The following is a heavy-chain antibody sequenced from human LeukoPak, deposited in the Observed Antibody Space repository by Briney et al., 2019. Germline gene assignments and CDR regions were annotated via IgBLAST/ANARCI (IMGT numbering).Heavy chain of an antibody. D-gene: IGHD3-22*01. CDR1: GFNFRYFW. J-gene: IGHJ4*02. V-gene: IGHV3-7*03. CDR2: INHDGRET. Sequence: PGGSLRLTCLGSGFNFRYFWMSWVRQAPGKGLEWVANINHDGRETYYADSVKGRFIISRDNAKNSLYLQMNSLRVEDTAVYYCVKDRYFYDSGSKANWGQGTLVTVSS. CDR3: VKDRYFYDSGSKAN.